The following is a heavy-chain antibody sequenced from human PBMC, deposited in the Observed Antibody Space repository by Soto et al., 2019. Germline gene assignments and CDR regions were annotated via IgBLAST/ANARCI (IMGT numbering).Heavy chain of an antibody. D-gene: IGHD6-13*01. Sequence: EVQLLESGGGLVQPGGSLRLSCAASGFTFSSYAMSWVRQAPGKGLEWVSAISGSGGSTYYADSVKSRFTISRDTSRDTLFLQMNSLRADDTAVYYCAKALYSSSWYWFDPWGQGTLVTVSS. CDR1: GFTFSSYA. CDR3: AKALYSSSWYWFDP. J-gene: IGHJ5*02. CDR2: ISGSGGST. V-gene: IGHV3-23*01.